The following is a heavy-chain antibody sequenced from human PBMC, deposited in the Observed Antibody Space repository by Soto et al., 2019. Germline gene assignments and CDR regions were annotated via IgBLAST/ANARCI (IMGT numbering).Heavy chain of an antibody. V-gene: IGHV3-7*04. D-gene: IGHD3-16*01. J-gene: IGHJ6*02. CDR3: ARRTYYRYYGMDV. CDR2: IKQDGSEK. Sequence: EVQLVESGGGLVQPGGSLRLSCAASGFTFSSYWMSWVRQAPGKGLEWVANIKQDGSEKYYVDSVKGRFTISRDNAKNSLYLQMNSLRAEDTAVYYCARRTYYRYYGMDVWGQGTTVTVSS. CDR1: GFTFSSYW.